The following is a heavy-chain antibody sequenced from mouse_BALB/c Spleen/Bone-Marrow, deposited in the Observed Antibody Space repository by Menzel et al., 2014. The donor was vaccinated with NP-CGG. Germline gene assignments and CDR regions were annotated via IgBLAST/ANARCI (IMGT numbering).Heavy chain of an antibody. CDR3: ARWDYYGYAMDY. CDR1: GYSFTGYT. CDR2: INPYNGGT. V-gene: IGHV1-18*01. J-gene: IGHJ4*01. Sequence: EVQLQQSGPELVKPGASMKISCKASGYSFTGYTMNWVKQSHGKSLEWIGLINPYNGGTSYNQKFMGKATLTVDKSSSTAYMELLSLTSEDSAVYYCARWDYYGYAMDYWGQGTSVTVSS. D-gene: IGHD1-1*01.